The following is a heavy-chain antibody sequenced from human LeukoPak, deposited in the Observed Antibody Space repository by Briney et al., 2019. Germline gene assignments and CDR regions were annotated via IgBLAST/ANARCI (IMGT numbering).Heavy chain of an antibody. CDR3: AGSIAYCGGDCRLGDY. CDR1: GFTVSDNY. Sequence: GGSLRLSCAASGFTVSDNYVTWVRQAPGKGLEWVSVMYSVGSTYYADSVKGRFTISRDNSKNTLYLQLNGLRADDTAVYYCAGSIAYCGGDCRLGDYWGQGTLVTVSS. V-gene: IGHV3-66*01. CDR2: MYSVGST. J-gene: IGHJ4*02. D-gene: IGHD2-21*02.